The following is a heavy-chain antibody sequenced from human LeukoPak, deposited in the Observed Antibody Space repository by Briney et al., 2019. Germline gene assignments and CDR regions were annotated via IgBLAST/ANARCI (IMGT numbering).Heavy chain of an antibody. J-gene: IGHJ6*03. V-gene: IGHV3-7*01. Sequence: GGSLRLSCEPSGFTFTEYWMTWVRQAPGQRLEWVANIKQVGSEMYYLDSVEGRFTISRDNAKNSVYLQMNSLGVEDTAVYFCAREAYCGGPSCFAVSYMDVWGEGTTVTVSS. CDR1: GFTFTEYW. D-gene: IGHD2-21*01. CDR3: AREAYCGGPSCFAVSYMDV. CDR2: IKQVGSEM.